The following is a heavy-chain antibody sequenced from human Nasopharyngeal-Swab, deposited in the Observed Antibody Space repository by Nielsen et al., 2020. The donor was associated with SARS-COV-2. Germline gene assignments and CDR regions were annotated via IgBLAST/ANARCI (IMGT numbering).Heavy chain of an antibody. Sequence: GESLKISCAASGFTFRSYAISWVGQAPGKGLEWVSVISGSDHTTYYADSVKGRFTISRDNSKNTVNLQMNSLRVEDTAIYYCAKDRDSGDDSDDYYHYYGMDVWGQGTTVTVFS. D-gene: IGHD5-12*01. V-gene: IGHV3-23*01. CDR1: GFTFRSYA. CDR2: ISGSDHTT. CDR3: AKDRDSGDDSDDYYHYYGMDV. J-gene: IGHJ6*02.